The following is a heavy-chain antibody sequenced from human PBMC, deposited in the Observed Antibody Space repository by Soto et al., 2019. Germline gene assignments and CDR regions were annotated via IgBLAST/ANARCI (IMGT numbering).Heavy chain of an antibody. J-gene: IGHJ4*02. V-gene: IGHV6-1*01. CDR3: ARDTVTAADYFAY. CDR2: TYYRSKWYY. CDR1: GDSVSSNRAT. Sequence: QTLSLTCAISGDSVSSNRATWNLIRQSPSRDLEWLGRTYYRSKWYYDYAVSVKSRITIIPDTSKDQFSLQLNSVTPEDTAVYYCARDTVTAADYFAYWVPGTLVTVSS. D-gene: IGHD6-13*01.